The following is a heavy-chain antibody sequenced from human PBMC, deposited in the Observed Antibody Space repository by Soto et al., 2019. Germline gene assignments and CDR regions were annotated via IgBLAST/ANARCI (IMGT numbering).Heavy chain of an antibody. CDR2: IRSKAYGGTT. D-gene: IGHD3-22*01. Sequence: GGSLRLSCTASGFTFGYYAMSWVRQAPGKGLEWVGFIRSKAYGGTTEYAASVKGRFTISRDDSKSIAYLQMNSLKTEDTAVYYCTRDPDYYDSSGYSYGMDVWGQGTTVTVSS. CDR3: TRDPDYYDSSGYSYGMDV. J-gene: IGHJ6*02. CDR1: GFTFGYYA. V-gene: IGHV3-49*04.